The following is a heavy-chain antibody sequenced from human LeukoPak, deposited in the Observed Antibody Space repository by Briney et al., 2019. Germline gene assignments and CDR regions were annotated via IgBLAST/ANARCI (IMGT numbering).Heavy chain of an antibody. Sequence: SETLSLTCTVSGGSINSYYWSWIRQPPGKGLEWIGYIYYSGSTNYNPSLKSRVTISVDTSKNQFSLKLSSVTAADTAVYYCARSWGVIITADYYMDVWGKGTTVTISS. CDR2: IYYSGST. CDR1: GGSINSYY. V-gene: IGHV4-59*01. J-gene: IGHJ6*03. D-gene: IGHD3-10*01. CDR3: ARSWGVIITADYYMDV.